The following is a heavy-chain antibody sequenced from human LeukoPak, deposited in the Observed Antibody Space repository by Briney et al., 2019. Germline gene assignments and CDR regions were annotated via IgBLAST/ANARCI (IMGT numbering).Heavy chain of an antibody. CDR1: GASITSGAYY. D-gene: IGHD4/OR15-4a*01. V-gene: IGHV4-39*07. CDR2: VYYSGTI. J-gene: IGHJ5*02. CDR3: ARRDYAAWFDP. Sequence: SETLSLTCSVSGASITSGAYYCAWLRQPPGKGLEWIGSVYYSGTINYNPSLKGRVSISRDMSKNQFSLNLNSVNATDTAVYYCARRDYAAWFDPWGQGTLVTVSS.